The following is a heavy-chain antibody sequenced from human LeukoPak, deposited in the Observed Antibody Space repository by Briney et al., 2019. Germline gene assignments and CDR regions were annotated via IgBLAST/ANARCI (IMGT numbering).Heavy chain of an antibody. CDR2: IYSGGST. D-gene: IGHD1-26*01. V-gene: IGHV3-53*01. CDR3: ARGGSYLSAFDI. J-gene: IGHJ3*02. Sequence: PGGSLRLSCAASGFTVSSNYMSWVRQAPGKGLEWVSIIYSGGSTFYADSMKGRFTISRDNSKNTLYLQMNSLRAEDTAVYYCARGGSYLSAFDIWGQGTMVTVSS. CDR1: GFTVSSNY.